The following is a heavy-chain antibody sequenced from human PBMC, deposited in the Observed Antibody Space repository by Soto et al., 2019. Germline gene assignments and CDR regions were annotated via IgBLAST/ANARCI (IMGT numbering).Heavy chain of an antibody. D-gene: IGHD6-13*01. CDR2: IYYSGSA. CDR1: GGSIRSGDYY. CDR3: ARDVSTNRHYFDY. Sequence: QVQLQESGPRLVKPSQTLSLTCIVSGGSIRSGDYYWSWIRQHPGKGLEWVGYIYYSGSAYYNPSLKSRVTMSVDTSKNQFSLKLSSVTAADTAIYFCARDVSTNRHYFDYWGQGTLVTVSS. J-gene: IGHJ4*02. V-gene: IGHV4-31*03.